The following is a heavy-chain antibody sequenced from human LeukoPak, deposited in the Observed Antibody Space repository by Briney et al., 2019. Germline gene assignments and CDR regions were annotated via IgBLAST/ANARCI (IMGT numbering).Heavy chain of an antibody. J-gene: IGHJ6*02. CDR2: INPSGGST. Sequence: ASVKVSFKASGYTFTSYYMHWVRQAPGQGLEWMGIINPSGGSTSYAQKFQGRVTMTRDTSTSTVYMELSSLRSEDTAVYYCARDLLATPTLNYYYYGMDVWGQGTTVTVSS. V-gene: IGHV1-46*01. CDR1: GYTFTSYY. CDR3: ARDLLATPTLNYYYYGMDV. D-gene: IGHD3-16*01.